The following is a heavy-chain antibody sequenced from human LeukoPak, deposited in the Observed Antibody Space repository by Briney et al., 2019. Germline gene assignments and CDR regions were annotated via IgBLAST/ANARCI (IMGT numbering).Heavy chain of an antibody. Sequence: GASVKVSCKASGYTFTNYHINWVRQATGQGLEWVGWMNPNNGDSGYAQKFQGRVTITRDTSISTSYMELRSLRSDDTAVYFCARTTSFTASGYDYWGQGTLVTVSS. V-gene: IGHV1-8*03. CDR1: GYTFTNYH. J-gene: IGHJ4*02. CDR3: ARTTSFTASGYDY. CDR2: MNPNNGDS. D-gene: IGHD6-25*01.